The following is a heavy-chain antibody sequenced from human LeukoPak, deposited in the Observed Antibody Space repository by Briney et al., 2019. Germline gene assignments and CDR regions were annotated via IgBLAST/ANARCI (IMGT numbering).Heavy chain of an antibody. V-gene: IGHV4-59*01. Sequence: SETLSLTCTVSGGSISVYYWSWIRQPPGKGLECIGYIYYSGSTNYNPSLRSRVTISVDTSKNQFSLKLSSVTAADTAVYYCARGSGYQNNWFDPWGQGTLVTVSS. J-gene: IGHJ5*02. D-gene: IGHD3-22*01. CDR1: GGSISVYY. CDR2: IYYSGST. CDR3: ARGSGYQNNWFDP.